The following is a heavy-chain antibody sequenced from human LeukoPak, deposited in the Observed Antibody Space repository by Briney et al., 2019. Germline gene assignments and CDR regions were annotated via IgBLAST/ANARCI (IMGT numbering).Heavy chain of an antibody. CDR1: GGSISSYY. J-gene: IGHJ4*02. D-gene: IGHD3-10*01. V-gene: IGHV4-4*07. CDR2: IYTSGST. CDR3: ARATYYYGSGSYFDY. Sequence: SETLSLTCTVSGGSISSYYWSWIRQPAGKGLEWIGRIYTSGSTNYNPSLKSRVTMSVDTSKNQFSLKLSSVTAADTAVYYCARATYYYGSGSYFDYRGQGTLVTVSS.